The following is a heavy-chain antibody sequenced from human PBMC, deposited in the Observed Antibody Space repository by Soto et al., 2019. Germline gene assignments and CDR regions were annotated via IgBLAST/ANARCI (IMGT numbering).Heavy chain of an antibody. CDR2: IKQDGSEK. Sequence: GESLKISCAASGFTFSSYWMSWVRQAPGKGLEWVANIKQDGSEKYYVDSVKGRFTISRDNAKNSLYLQMNSLRAEDTAVYYCARVSDDYPSYFDYWGQGTLVTVSS. J-gene: IGHJ4*02. CDR1: GFTFSSYW. D-gene: IGHD5-12*01. V-gene: IGHV3-7*01. CDR3: ARVSDDYPSYFDY.